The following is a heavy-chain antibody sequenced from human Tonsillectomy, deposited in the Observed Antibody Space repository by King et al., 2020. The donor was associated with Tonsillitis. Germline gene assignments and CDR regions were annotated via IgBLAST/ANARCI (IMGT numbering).Heavy chain of an antibody. CDR3: AKDGVELAGTPFYFDS. D-gene: IGHD6-19*01. CDR2: ISSDSSHI. J-gene: IGHJ4*02. V-gene: IGHV3-21*01. CDR1: GFTFSGYT. Sequence: VQLVESGGGLVKPGGSLRLSCAASGFTFSGYTMNWVRQSPGKGLDWVSSISSDSSHIFYADSVKGRFTISRDNAKNSLHLHMNSLRAEDTALYYCAKDGVELAGTPFYFDSWGQGTLVTVSS.